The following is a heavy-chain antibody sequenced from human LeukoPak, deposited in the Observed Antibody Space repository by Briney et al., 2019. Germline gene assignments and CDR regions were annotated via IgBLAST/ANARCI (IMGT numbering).Heavy chain of an antibody. CDR2: IYYSGST. J-gene: IGHJ4*02. CDR3: ARVRDGYNRQIDY. V-gene: IGHV4-61*08. Sequence: PSETLSLTCTVSGGSISSGGYYWSWIRQHPGKGLEWIGYIYYSGSTNYNPSLKSRVTISVDTSKNQFSLKLSSVTAADTAVYYCARVRDGYNRQIDYWGQGTLVTVSS. CDR1: GGSISSGGYY. D-gene: IGHD5-24*01.